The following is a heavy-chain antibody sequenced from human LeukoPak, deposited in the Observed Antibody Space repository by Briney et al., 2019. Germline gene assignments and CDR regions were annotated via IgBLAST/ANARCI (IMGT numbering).Heavy chain of an antibody. CDR1: GFTFRTYD. CDR3: ARGPFVLIAAAASDAFDI. J-gene: IGHJ3*02. V-gene: IGHV3-48*03. CDR2: VSSSGRTI. D-gene: IGHD6-13*01. Sequence: GGSLRLSCAASGFTFRTYDMNWVRQAPGKELEWVSYVSSSGRTIYYTDSVKDRFTVSRDNANNSLYLDMDSLRAEDTAIYYCARGPFVLIAAAASDAFDIWGQGTMVTVSS.